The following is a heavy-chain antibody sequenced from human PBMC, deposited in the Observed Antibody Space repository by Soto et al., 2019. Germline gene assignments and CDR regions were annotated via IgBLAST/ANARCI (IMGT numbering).Heavy chain of an antibody. J-gene: IGHJ5*02. CDR3: ARDGDYDILTGYRTTTNWFDP. Sequence: PGGSLRLSCAASGFTFSSYSMNWVRQAPGKGLEWVSYISSSSSTIYYADSVKGRFTISRDNAKNSLYLQMNSLRAEDTAVYYCARDGDYDILTGYRTTTNWFDPWGQGTLVTVSS. CDR1: GFTFSSYS. D-gene: IGHD3-9*01. V-gene: IGHV3-48*01. CDR2: ISSSSSTI.